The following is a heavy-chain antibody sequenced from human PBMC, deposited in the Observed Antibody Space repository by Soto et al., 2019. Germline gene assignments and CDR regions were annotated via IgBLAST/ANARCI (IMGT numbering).Heavy chain of an antibody. CDR2: IKSKTDGWTA. V-gene: IGHV3-15*07. D-gene: IGHD3-10*01. CDR1: GFTFNNAW. CDR3: TTDRDRVPRY. Sequence: EVQLVESGGGLVKPGESLRLSCAASGFTFNNAWMNWVRQAPGKGLEWVCRIKSKTDGWTADYAAPWIGSFTISRDDSKDTLYLQMNSLKTEDTAVYYCTTDRDRVPRYWGQGTLVTVSS. J-gene: IGHJ4*01.